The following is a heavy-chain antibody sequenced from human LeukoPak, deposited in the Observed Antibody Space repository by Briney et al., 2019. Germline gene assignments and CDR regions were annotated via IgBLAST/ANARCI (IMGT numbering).Heavy chain of an antibody. D-gene: IGHD6-6*01. J-gene: IGHJ6*03. CDR1: GFTFSSYG. CDR3: AKVLFVRSSSTPYMDV. CDR2: IRYDGSNR. Sequence: PVGSLRLSCAASGFTFSSYGMHWVRQAPGKGLEWVAFIRYDGSNRYYADSVKGRFTISRDNSKNTLYLQMNSLRAEDTAVYYCAKVLFVRSSSTPYMDVWGKGTTVTVSS. V-gene: IGHV3-30*02.